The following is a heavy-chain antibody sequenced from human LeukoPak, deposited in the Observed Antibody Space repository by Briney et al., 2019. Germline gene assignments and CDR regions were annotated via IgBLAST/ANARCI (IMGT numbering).Heavy chain of an antibody. CDR1: GFTFSSYS. Sequence: AGGSLRLSCAASGFTFSSYSMHWVRQAPGKGLEWVSSISSSSSYIYYADSLKGRITISRDNAKNSLFLQMNSLRAEDTAVYYCAKDRYVANWGQGTLVTVSS. J-gene: IGHJ4*02. D-gene: IGHD3-16*02. CDR2: ISSSSSYI. CDR3: AKDRYVAN. V-gene: IGHV3-21*01.